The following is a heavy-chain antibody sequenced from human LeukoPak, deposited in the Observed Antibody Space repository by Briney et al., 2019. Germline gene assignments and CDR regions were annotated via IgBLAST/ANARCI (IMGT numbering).Heavy chain of an antibody. D-gene: IGHD2/OR15-2a*01. V-gene: IGHV3-64*01. Sequence: QPGGSLRLSCAASGFTFSTYAMHWVRQAPGKGQEYVPVISGNGGITSYANSVKGRFTISRDNSKNTLYLQMGSLRPEDMAVYYCAREALYDRPLDYWGQGTLVTVSS. CDR1: GFTFSTYA. J-gene: IGHJ4*02. CDR2: ISGNGGIT. CDR3: AREALYDRPLDY.